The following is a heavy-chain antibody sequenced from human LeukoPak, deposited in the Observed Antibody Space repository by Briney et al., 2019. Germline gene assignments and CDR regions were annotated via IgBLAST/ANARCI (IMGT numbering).Heavy chain of an antibody. D-gene: IGHD5-18*01. CDR3: ARSHSNTAMVTDY. CDR1: GGSISSGSYY. Sequence: SQTLSLTCTVSGGSISSGSYYWSWIRQPAGKGLEGIGRIYTSGSTNYNPSLKSRVTISVDTSKNQFSLKLSSVTAADTAVYYCARSHSNTAMVTDYWGQGTLVTVSS. J-gene: IGHJ4*02. CDR2: IYTSGST. V-gene: IGHV4-61*02.